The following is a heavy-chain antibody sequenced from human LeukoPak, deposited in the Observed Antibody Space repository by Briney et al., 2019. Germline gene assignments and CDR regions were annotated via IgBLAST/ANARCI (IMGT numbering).Heavy chain of an antibody. CDR1: GYTFTSYD. CDR2: MNPNSGNT. Sequence: ASVKVSCKASGYTFTSYDINWVRQATGQGLEWMGWMNPNSGNTGYAQKFQGRVTMTRNTSISTAYMELSSLRSEDTAVYYCARGVVVVAAFEFDYWGQGTLVTVSS. CDR3: ARGVVVVAAFEFDY. D-gene: IGHD2-15*01. J-gene: IGHJ4*02. V-gene: IGHV1-8*01.